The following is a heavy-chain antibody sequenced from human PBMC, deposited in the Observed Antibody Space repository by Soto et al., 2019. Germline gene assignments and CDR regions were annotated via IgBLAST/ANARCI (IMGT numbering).Heavy chain of an antibody. CDR3: KRVTPSNYFDFWSGYYTGHYYYYYMDV. CDR1: GYTFTSYD. D-gene: IGHD3-3*01. CDR2: MNPNRGKT. J-gene: IGHJ6*03. V-gene: IGHV1-8*01. Sequence: ASVKVSCKASGYTFTSYDINWVRQATGQGLEWMGWMNPNRGKTGYAQKFQGRVTMTRNTSISTAYMELSSPRSEDTAMNYSKRVTPSNYFDFWSGYYTGHYYYYYMDVWGKGTTVTVSS.